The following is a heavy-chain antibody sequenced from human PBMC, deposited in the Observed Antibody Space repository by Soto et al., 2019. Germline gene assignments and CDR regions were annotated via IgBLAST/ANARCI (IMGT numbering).Heavy chain of an antibody. D-gene: IGHD3-16*01. Sequence: SETLSLTCPVSGASITNFYWSWIRQSARKGLEWIGRIYTRGSTDYNPSLKSRVTMSIDTSKNQVSLTLTSVTAADTAVYYCARGGAYYFDSWGQGILVTVSS. CDR1: GASITNFY. J-gene: IGHJ4*02. V-gene: IGHV4-4*07. CDR3: ARGGAYYFDS. CDR2: IYTRGST.